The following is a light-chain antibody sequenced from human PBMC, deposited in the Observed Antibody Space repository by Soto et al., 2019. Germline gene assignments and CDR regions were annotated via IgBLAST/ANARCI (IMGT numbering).Light chain of an antibody. CDR1: SSDVGTYNS. J-gene: IGLJ3*02. CDR3: GSYTSSSSWV. Sequence: QSALTQPASVSGSPGQSITVSCTGSSSDVGTYNSVSWYQQHPGKAPKLIIYDVSNRPSGVSNRFSCSKSGNTASLTISGLQTEDEADYYCGSYTSSSSWVFGGGTKLTVL. CDR2: DVS. V-gene: IGLV2-14*03.